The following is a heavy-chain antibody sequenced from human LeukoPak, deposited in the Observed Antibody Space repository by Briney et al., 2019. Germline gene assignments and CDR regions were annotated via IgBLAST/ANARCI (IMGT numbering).Heavy chain of an antibody. V-gene: IGHV4-4*07. Sequence: SETLSLTCTVSGGSISSYYWSWIRQPAGKGLEWIGRIYTSGSTNYNPSLKSRVTMSVDTSKNQFSLKLSSVTAADTAVYYCARDQKYYYDSSGHPLVYWGQGTLVTVSS. CDR3: ARDQKYYYDSSGHPLVY. CDR1: GGSISSYY. J-gene: IGHJ4*02. D-gene: IGHD3-22*01. CDR2: IYTSGST.